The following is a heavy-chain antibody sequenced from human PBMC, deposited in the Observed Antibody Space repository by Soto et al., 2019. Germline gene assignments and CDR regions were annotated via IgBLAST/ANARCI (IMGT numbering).Heavy chain of an antibody. Sequence: EVQLVESGGGLVQPGGSLRLSCAASGFTFSSYWMNWVRQAPGKGLEWVANIKQDGSEKYYVDSVKGRFTISRDNAKNSLYLQMSSLRAEDTAMYYCAGGHALDIWGQGTMVTVSS. CDR1: GFTFSSYW. CDR3: AGGHALDI. V-gene: IGHV3-7*04. J-gene: IGHJ3*02. CDR2: IKQDGSEK.